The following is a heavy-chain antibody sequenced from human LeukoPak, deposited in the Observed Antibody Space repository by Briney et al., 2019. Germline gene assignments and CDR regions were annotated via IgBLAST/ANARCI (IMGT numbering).Heavy chain of an antibody. CDR3: ARGGYCSSTSCYVGWFDP. CDR2: ISGGGGST. V-gene: IGHV3-53*01. Sequence: QPGGSLRLSCAASGFTVISNYMSWVRQAPGKGLEWVSVISGGGGSTYYADSVKGRFAISRDNSKNTLFLQMNSLRAEDTAVYYCARGGYCSSTSCYVGWFDPWGQGTLVTVSS. J-gene: IGHJ5*02. CDR1: GFTVISNY. D-gene: IGHD2-2*01.